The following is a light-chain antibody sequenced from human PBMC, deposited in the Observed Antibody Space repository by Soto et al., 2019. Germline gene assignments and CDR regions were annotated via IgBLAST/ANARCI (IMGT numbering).Light chain of an antibody. V-gene: IGLV2-8*01. CDR3: SSYAGTNNYV. CDR2: EVT. CDR1: SSDIGGYNS. J-gene: IGLJ1*01. Sequence: QSALTQPPSASGSPGQSVTISCTGTSSDIGGYNSVSWYQHHPGEAPKLMIYEVTKRPSGVPDRFSGSKSANTASLTVSGLPAEDEADYYCSSYAGTNNYVFGTGTKLTVL.